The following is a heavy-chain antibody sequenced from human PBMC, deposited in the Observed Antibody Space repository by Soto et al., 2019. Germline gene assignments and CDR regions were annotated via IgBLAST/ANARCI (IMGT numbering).Heavy chain of an antibody. J-gene: IGHJ6*02. V-gene: IGHV1-69*13. CDR2: IIPIFGTA. Sequence: SVKVSCKASGGTFSSYAISWVRQAPGQGLEWMGGIIPIFGTANYAQKFQGRVTITADGSTCTAYMELSSLRSEDTAVYYCARDRITMVRGVPYYYYGMDVWGQGTTVTVSS. CDR3: ARDRITMVRGVPYYYYGMDV. CDR1: GGTFSSYA. D-gene: IGHD3-10*01.